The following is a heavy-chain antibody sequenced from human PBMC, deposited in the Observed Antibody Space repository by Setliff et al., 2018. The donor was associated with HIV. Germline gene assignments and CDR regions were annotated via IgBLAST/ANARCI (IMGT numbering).Heavy chain of an antibody. Sequence: GGSLRLSCAASGFTFSDYYMSWVRQAPGKGLVWVSRVNSDGSSKTYADSVKGRFTISRDNSKNTVYLQMNSLSAEDTAVFYCAKDGVRALTRKESKYFQYWGQGTLVTVSS. D-gene: IGHD3-16*01. V-gene: IGHV3-74*01. CDR1: GFTFSDYY. CDR2: VNSDGSSK. J-gene: IGHJ1*01. CDR3: AKDGVRALTRKESKYFQY.